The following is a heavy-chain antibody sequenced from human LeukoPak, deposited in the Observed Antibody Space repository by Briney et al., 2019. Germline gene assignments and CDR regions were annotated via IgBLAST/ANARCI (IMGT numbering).Heavy chain of an antibody. V-gene: IGHV4-39*01. CDR2: IYYSGST. D-gene: IGHD2-15*01. CDR1: GGSISSSSYY. CDR3: ARPLGYCSGGSCYGNWFDP. J-gene: IGHJ5*02. Sequence: PSETLSLTCTVSGGSISSSSYYWGWIRQPPGKGLEWIGSIYYSGSTYYNPSLKSRVTISVDTSKNQFSLKLSSVTAADTAVYYCARPLGYCSGGSCYGNWFDPWGQGTLVTVSS.